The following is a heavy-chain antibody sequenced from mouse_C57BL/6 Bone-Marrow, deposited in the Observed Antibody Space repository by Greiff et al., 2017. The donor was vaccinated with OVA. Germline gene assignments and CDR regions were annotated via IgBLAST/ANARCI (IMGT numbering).Heavy chain of an antibody. CDR1: GFTFSSYG. CDR2: ISSGGSYT. D-gene: IGHD2-2*01. J-gene: IGHJ2*01. CDR3: ARWLPYFDY. V-gene: IGHV5-6*01. Sequence: EVQLVESGGDLVKSGGSLKLSCAASGFTFSSYGMSWVRQTPDKRLEWVATISSGGSYTYYPDSVKGRFTISRDNAKNTLYLQMSSLKSEDTAMYYCARWLPYFDYWGQGTTLTVSS.